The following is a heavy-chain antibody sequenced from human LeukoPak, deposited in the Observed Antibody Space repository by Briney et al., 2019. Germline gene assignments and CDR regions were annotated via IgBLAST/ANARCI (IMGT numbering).Heavy chain of an antibody. Sequence: ASVKVSCKASGYTFTSYGISWVRQAPGQGLEWMGWISAYNGNTNYAQKLQGRVTMTTDTSTSTAYMELRSLRSEDTAVYYCARVVGLTGYSSNWYSGYYYYMDVWGKGTTVTVSS. J-gene: IGHJ6*03. CDR3: ARVVGLTGYSSNWYSGYYYYMDV. CDR2: ISAYNGNT. D-gene: IGHD6-13*01. V-gene: IGHV1-18*01. CDR1: GYTFTSYG.